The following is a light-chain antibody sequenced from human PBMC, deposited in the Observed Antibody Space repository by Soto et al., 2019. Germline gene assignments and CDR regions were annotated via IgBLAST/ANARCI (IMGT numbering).Light chain of an antibody. CDR1: QSISSY. Sequence: GARLTITCLASQSISSYLNWYQQKPGTAPKLLIYAASSLQSGVPSRFSGSGSGTDFTLTISSLQPEDFATYYCQQSYSTPQTFGQGTKVDIK. CDR2: AAS. J-gene: IGKJ1*01. CDR3: QQSYSTPQT. V-gene: IGKV1-39*01.